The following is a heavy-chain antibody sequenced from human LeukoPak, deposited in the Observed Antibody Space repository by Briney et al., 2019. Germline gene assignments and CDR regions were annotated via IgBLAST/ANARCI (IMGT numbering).Heavy chain of an antibody. J-gene: IGHJ4*02. CDR3: ARVGGLRLLEWLFDY. CDR1: GFTFSSYS. Sequence: PGESLRLSCAASGFTFSSYSMNWVRQAPGKGLEWVSSISSSSSYIYYAGSVKGRFTISRDNAKNSLYLQMNSLRAEDTAVYYCARVGGLRLLEWLFDYWGQGTLVTVSS. CDR2: ISSSSSYI. V-gene: IGHV3-21*01. D-gene: IGHD3-3*01.